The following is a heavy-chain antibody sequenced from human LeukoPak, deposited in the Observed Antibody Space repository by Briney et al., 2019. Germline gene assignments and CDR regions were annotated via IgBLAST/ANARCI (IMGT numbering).Heavy chain of an antibody. CDR1: GFTSSNYA. D-gene: IGHD5-12*01. V-gene: IGHV3-30-3*01. Sequence: GGSLRLSCAASGFTSSNYAMHWVRQAPGKGLEWVAVISYDGSNKYYADSVKGRFTISRDNSKNTLYLQMNSLRAEDTAVFYCARDRSSYDYYFDHWGQGTLVTVSS. J-gene: IGHJ4*02. CDR3: ARDRSSYDYYFDH. CDR2: ISYDGSNK.